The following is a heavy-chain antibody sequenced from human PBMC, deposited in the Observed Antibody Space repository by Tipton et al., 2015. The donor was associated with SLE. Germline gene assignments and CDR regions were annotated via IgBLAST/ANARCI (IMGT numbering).Heavy chain of an antibody. CDR3: RLITITSLFDY. D-gene: IGHD3-16*01. CDR1: GGSISSSSYY. Sequence: LSLTCTVSGGSISSSSYYWGWISQPPGKGLEWIGSIYYSGSTYYNPSLKSRVTISVDTSKNQFSLKLSSVTAADTAVYYCRLITITSLFDYWGQGTLVTVSS. CDR2: IYYSGST. V-gene: IGHV4-39*07. J-gene: IGHJ4*02.